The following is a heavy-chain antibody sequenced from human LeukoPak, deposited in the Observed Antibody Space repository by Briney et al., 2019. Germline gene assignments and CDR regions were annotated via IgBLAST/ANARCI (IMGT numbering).Heavy chain of an antibody. Sequence: PGGSLRLSCAASGFTFSSYSMNWVRQAPGKGLEWVSSISSSSSYIYYADSVKGRFTISRDNAKNSLYLQMNSLRAEDTAVYYCARDRREVDYYGSTAMDVWGQGTTVTVSS. D-gene: IGHD3-10*01. V-gene: IGHV3-21*04. CDR1: GFTFSSYS. CDR3: ARDRREVDYYGSTAMDV. CDR2: ISSSSSYI. J-gene: IGHJ6*02.